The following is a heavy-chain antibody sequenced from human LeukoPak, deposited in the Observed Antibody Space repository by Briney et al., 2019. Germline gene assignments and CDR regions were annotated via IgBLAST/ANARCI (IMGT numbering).Heavy chain of an antibody. CDR2: ISSSGSTI. CDR3: ASGSYGYSYGLFDY. D-gene: IGHD5-18*01. J-gene: IGHJ4*02. Sequence: KSGGSLRLSCAASGFTFSDYYMSWIRQAPGKGLEWVSYISSSGSTIYYADSVQGRFTISRDNAKNSLYLQMNSLRAEDTAVYYCASGSYGYSYGLFDYWGQGTLVTVSS. CDR1: GFTFSDYY. V-gene: IGHV3-11*04.